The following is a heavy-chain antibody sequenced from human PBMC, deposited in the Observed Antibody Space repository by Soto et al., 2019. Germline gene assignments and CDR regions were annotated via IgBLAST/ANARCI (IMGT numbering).Heavy chain of an antibody. Sequence: SETLSLTWTVSGCSISSYYGSWIRQPQGKGLEWIGYIYYSGSTNYNPSLKSRVTISVDTSKNQFSLKLSSVTAADTAVYYCARGIRFLEWLSPYYFDYWGQGTLVTVSS. CDR3: ARGIRFLEWLSPYYFDY. D-gene: IGHD3-3*01. CDR1: GCSISSYY. V-gene: IGHV4-59*01. J-gene: IGHJ4*02. CDR2: IYYSGST.